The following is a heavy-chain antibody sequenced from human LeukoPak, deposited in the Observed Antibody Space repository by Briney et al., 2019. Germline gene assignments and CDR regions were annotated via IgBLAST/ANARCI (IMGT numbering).Heavy chain of an antibody. Sequence: PSETLSLTCTVSGGSISSSSNFWGWIRQPPGKGLEWIGSISYSGSTYYNPSLKSRVTISVDTSKDQFSLKLSSVTAADTAVYYCARLTPYSGSPLGDYWGQGTLVTVSS. CDR3: ARLTPYSGSPLGDY. J-gene: IGHJ4*02. CDR1: GGSISSSSNF. V-gene: IGHV4-39*01. CDR2: ISYSGST. D-gene: IGHD1-26*01.